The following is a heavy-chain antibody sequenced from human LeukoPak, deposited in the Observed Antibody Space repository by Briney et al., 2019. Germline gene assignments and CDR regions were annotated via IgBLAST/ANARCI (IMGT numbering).Heavy chain of an antibody. CDR2: ISYDGSNK. Sequence: GGSLRLSCAASGFTFSSYGMHWVRQAPGEGLEWVAVISYDGSNKYYADSVKGRFTISRDNSKNTLYLQMNSLRAEDTAVYYCAKTLAGVGANYFDYWGQGTLVTVSS. J-gene: IGHJ4*02. V-gene: IGHV3-30*18. D-gene: IGHD1-26*01. CDR1: GFTFSSYG. CDR3: AKTLAGVGANYFDY.